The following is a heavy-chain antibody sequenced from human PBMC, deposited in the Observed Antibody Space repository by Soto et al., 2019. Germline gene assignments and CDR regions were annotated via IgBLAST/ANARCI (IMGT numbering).Heavy chain of an antibody. Sequence: SETLSLTCAVYGGSFSGYYWGWIRQPPGKGLEWIGEINHSGSTNYNPSLKSRVTISVDTSKNQFSLKLSSVTAADTAVYYCARSRVTMVRGVIHYYYGMDVWGQGTTVTVSS. CDR2: INHSGST. D-gene: IGHD3-10*01. V-gene: IGHV4-34*01. J-gene: IGHJ6*02. CDR1: GGSFSGYY. CDR3: ARSRVTMVRGVIHYYYGMDV.